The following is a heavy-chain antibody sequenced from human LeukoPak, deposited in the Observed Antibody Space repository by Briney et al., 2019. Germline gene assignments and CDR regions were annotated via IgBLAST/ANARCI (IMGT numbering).Heavy chain of an antibody. D-gene: IGHD1-26*01. J-gene: IGHJ4*02. CDR3: ARHSGSSPHYFDY. V-gene: IGHV4-59*01. CDR2: IYDSGNT. Sequence: SETLSLTCTVSGGSISSYYWSWIRQPPGKGLEWIGYIYDSGNTNYNPSLKSRVTISVDTSKNQFSLKVRSVTAADTAVYYCARHSGSSPHYFDYWGQGTLVTVSS. CDR1: GGSISSYY.